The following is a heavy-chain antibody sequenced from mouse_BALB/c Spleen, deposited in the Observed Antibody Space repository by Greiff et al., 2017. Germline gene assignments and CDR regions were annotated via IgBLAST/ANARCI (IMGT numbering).Heavy chain of an antibody. CDR1: GFNIKDTY. Sequence: VQLQQSGAELVKPGASVKLSCTASGFNIKDTYMHWVKQRPEQGLEWIGRIDPANGNTKYDPKFQGKATITADTSSNTAYLQLSSLTSEDTAVYYWARRLGRAYWGQGTLVTVSA. J-gene: IGHJ3*01. V-gene: IGHV14-3*02. CDR3: ARRLGRAY. CDR2: IDPANGNT. D-gene: IGHD4-1*01.